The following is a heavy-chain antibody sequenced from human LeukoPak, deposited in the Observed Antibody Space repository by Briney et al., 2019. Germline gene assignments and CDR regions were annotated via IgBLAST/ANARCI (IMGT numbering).Heavy chain of an antibody. Sequence: ASVKVSCKASGYTFTSYYMHWVRQAPGQGLEWMGIINPSGGSTSYAQKFQGRVTMTRDTSTSTVYMELSSLRSEDTAVYYCARDYPPSYCSGGSCLGSWFDPWGQGTLVTVSS. CDR1: GYTFTSYY. V-gene: IGHV1-46*01. J-gene: IGHJ5*02. CDR3: ARDYPPSYCSGGSCLGSWFDP. CDR2: INPSGGST. D-gene: IGHD2-15*01.